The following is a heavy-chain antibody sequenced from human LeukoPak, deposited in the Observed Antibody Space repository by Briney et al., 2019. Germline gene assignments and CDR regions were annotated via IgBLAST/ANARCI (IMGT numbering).Heavy chain of an antibody. J-gene: IGHJ5*02. CDR2: INHSGST. V-gene: IGHV4-34*01. Sequence: KPSETLSLTCAVYGVSFSGYYWSWIRQPPGKGLEWIGEINHSGSTNYNPSLKSRVTISVDTSKNQFSLKLSSVTAADTAVYHCARLGIAAAGPWGQGTLVTVSS. CDR3: ARLGIAAAGP. D-gene: IGHD6-13*01. CDR1: GVSFSGYY.